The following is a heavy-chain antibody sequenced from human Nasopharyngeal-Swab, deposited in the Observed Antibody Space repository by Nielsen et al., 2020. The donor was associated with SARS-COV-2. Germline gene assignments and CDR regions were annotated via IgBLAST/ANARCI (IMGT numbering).Heavy chain of an antibody. Sequence: WIRQPPGKGLEWIGNISYSGNIYYNPSLKSRVTISEDTSKNQFSLKLSSLTAADTAAYYCVRGSGDAFDIWGQGTMVTVSS. CDR3: VRGSGDAFDI. CDR2: ISYSGNI. V-gene: IGHV4-39*07. J-gene: IGHJ3*02. D-gene: IGHD6-19*01.